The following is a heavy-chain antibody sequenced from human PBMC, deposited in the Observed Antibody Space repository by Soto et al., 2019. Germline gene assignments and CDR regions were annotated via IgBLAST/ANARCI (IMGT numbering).Heavy chain of an antibody. J-gene: IGHJ4*02. V-gene: IGHV4-39*07. D-gene: IGHD3-22*01. Sequence: SETLSLTCTVSGGSISSSIYYGGWIRRPPGKGLEWIGSIFYSGSTYYNPSLKSRVTISVDTSKNQFSLKLYSVTAADTAVYYCARGLNYYDSSASGYWGQGTLVTVSS. CDR2: IFYSGST. CDR3: ARGLNYYDSSASGY. CDR1: GGSISSSIYY.